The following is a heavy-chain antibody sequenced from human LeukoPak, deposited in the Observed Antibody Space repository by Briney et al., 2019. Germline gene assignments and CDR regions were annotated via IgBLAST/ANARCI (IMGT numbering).Heavy chain of an antibody. J-gene: IGHJ6*03. V-gene: IGHV4-59*02. Sequence: SETLSLTCTVSSGSVSSYYWSWIRQSPGKGLEWIGYIYDSGRTDYNPSLKSRLTISVDASKNQFSLRLNSVTAADTAVYYCARVNPGYYYYMDVWGNGTTVIISS. CDR3: ARVNPGYYYYMDV. CDR2: IYDSGRT. D-gene: IGHD1-1*01. CDR1: SGSVSSYY.